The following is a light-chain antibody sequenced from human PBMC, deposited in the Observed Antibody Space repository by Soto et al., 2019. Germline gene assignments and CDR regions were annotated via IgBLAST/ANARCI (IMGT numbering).Light chain of an antibody. CDR3: MQALQTPCT. V-gene: IGKV2-28*01. CDR1: QSLLHSNGYNY. J-gene: IGKJ2*02. Sequence: DIVMTQSPLSLPVTPGEPASISCRSSQSLLHSNGYNYLDWYLQKPGQSPQLLIYLGSNRASGVHHRFSGSGSGYDCTLRISRVEAEDVGVYYCMQALQTPCTFGQGTKLEIK. CDR2: LGS.